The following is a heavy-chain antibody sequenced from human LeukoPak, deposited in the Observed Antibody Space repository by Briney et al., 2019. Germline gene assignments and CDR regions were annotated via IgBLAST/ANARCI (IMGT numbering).Heavy chain of an antibody. V-gene: IGHV4-34*01. J-gene: IGHJ6*03. CDR2: INHSGST. CDR1: GFTFSSYG. CDR3: ARGGYYYYYMDV. Sequence: GTLRLSCAASGFTFSSYGMSWVRQPPGKGLEWIGEINHSGSTNYNPSLKSRVTISVDTSKNQFSLKLSSVTAADTAVYYCARGGYYYYYMDVWGKGTTVTVSS.